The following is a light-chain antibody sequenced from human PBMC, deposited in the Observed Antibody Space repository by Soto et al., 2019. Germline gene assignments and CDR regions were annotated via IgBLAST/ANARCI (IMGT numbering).Light chain of an antibody. CDR2: GNS. CDR3: QSYDSSLSGSYV. J-gene: IGLJ1*01. V-gene: IGLV1-40*01. Sequence: VLAQPPSVSGAPGQRVTFSCTGSTSNIGAGYDVHWYQQLPGTSPKLLIFGNSNRPSGVPDRFSASRSGSSASLAITGLQAEDEADYYCQSYDSSLSGSYVFGSGTKVTVL. CDR1: TSNIGAGYD.